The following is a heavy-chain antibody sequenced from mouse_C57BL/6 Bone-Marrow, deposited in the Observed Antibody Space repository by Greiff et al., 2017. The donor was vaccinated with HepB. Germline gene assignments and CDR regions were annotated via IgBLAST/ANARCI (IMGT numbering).Heavy chain of an antibody. V-gene: IGHV1-26*01. Sequence: EVKLQQSGPELVKPGASVKISCKASGYTFTDYYMNWVKQSHGKSLEWIGDINPNNGGTSYNQKFKGKATLTVDKSSSTAYMELRSLTSEDSAVYYCASTDWFAYWGQGTLVTVSA. CDR3: ASTDWFAY. J-gene: IGHJ3*01. CDR2: INPNNGGT. D-gene: IGHD1-1*01. CDR1: GYTFTDYY.